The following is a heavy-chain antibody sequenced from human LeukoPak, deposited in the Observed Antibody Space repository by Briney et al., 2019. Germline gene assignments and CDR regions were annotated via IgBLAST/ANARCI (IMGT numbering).Heavy chain of an antibody. CDR3: ARHGTSGWGLDY. Sequence: SETLSLTRTVSVGSVSSGRYYWSWIRHPPGKGLEWIGYIYYSGSTNYYPSLKSRVTISVDTSKNQFSLKRSSVTAADTAVYYWARHGTSGWGLDYWGQGTLVTVSS. V-gene: IGHV4-61*01. J-gene: IGHJ4*02. CDR2: IYYSGST. D-gene: IGHD6-19*01. CDR1: VGSVSSGRYY.